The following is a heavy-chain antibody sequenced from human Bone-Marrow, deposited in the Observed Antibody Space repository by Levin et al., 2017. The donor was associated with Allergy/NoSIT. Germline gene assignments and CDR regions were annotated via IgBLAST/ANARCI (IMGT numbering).Heavy chain of an antibody. V-gene: IGHV4-34*01. Sequence: GSLRLSCAVYGGSFSGYYWSWIRQPPGKGLEWFGEINHSGSTNYNPSLKSRVTISVDTSKNQFSLKLSSVTAADTAVYYCARGMISEYSSTNWLLIYYYYGMDVWGQGTTVTVSS. J-gene: IGHJ6*02. D-gene: IGHD6-6*01. CDR3: ARGMISEYSSTNWLLIYYYYGMDV. CDR1: GGSFSGYY. CDR2: INHSGST.